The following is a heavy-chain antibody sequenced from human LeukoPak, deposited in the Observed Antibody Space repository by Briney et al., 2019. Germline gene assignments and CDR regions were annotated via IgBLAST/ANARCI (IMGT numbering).Heavy chain of an antibody. V-gene: IGHV3-23*01. CDR1: GFTFSSYA. J-gene: IGHJ4*02. D-gene: IGHD2-21*01. CDR3: ARAIGRAYYYLDY. CDR2: ISNSGVTT. Sequence: GGSLRLSCAASGFTFSSYAMTWVRQAPGKGLEWVSVISNSGVTTYYADSLKGRFTISRDNSKNTLYLQMNSLRAEDTAVYYCARAIGRAYYYLDYWGQGTLVTVSS.